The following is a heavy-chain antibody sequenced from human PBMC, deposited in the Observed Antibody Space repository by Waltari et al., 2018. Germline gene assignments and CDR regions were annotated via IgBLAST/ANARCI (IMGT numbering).Heavy chain of an antibody. V-gene: IGHV4-39*01. D-gene: IGHD6-13*01. CDR1: GGSISSSSYY. CDR3: AILPVSSTAFDY. CDR2: IYYSGST. J-gene: IGHJ4*02. Sequence: QLQLQESGPGLVKPSETLSLTCTVSGGSISSSSYYWGWLRQPPGKGLEWIGSIYYSGSTYYNPSLKSRVTISVDTSKNQFSLKLSSVTAADTAVYYCAILPVSSTAFDYWGQGTLVTVSS.